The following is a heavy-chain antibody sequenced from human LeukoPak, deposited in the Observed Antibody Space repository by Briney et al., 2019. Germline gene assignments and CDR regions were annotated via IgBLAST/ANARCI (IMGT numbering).Heavy chain of an antibody. D-gene: IGHD4-17*01. CDR3: ARGYGDYGYYYSYMDV. Sequence: PSETLSLTCTVSGGSISSGSYYWSWLRQPPGKGLEWIGSIYYSGSTYYNPSLKSRFTISVDTSKNRFSLKLSSVPAADTAVYYCARGYGDYGYYYSYMDVWGKGTTVTVSS. CDR2: IYYSGST. CDR1: GGSISSGSYY. J-gene: IGHJ6*03. V-gene: IGHV4-39*07.